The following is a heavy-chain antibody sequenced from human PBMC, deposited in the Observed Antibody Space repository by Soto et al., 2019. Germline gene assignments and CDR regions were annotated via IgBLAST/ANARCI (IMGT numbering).Heavy chain of an antibody. Sequence: QVQLQESGPGLVKPSETLSLTCRVSGGSVSSCSYYWNWIRQPPGRGLEWIGHLYYSGSANSNPSLKSRVTISLDASKSQFSLKAASVTAAETAVYYCARKGLRLEEVFDYWGQGTLVTVSS. V-gene: IGHV4-61*01. CDR2: LYYSGSA. CDR3: ARKGLRLEEVFDY. CDR1: GGSVSSCSYY. D-gene: IGHD3-16*01. J-gene: IGHJ4*02.